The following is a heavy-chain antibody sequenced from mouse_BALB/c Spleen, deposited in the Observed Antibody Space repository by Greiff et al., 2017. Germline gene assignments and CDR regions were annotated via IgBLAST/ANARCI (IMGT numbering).Heavy chain of an antibody. Sequence: EVKLQESGPGLVKPSQTVSLTCTVTGISITTGNYRWSWIRQFPGNKLEWIGYIYYSGTITYNPSLTSRTTITRDTSKNQFFLEMNSLTAEDTATYSCARDRGYGYAMDYWGQGTSVTVSS. CDR1: GISITTGNYR. J-gene: IGHJ4*01. CDR3: ARDRGYGYAMDY. V-gene: IGHV3-5*02. D-gene: IGHD2-2*01. CDR2: IYYSGTI.